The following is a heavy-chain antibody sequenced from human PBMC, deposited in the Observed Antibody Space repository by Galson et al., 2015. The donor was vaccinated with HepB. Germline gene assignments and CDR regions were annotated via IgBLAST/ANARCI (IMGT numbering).Heavy chain of an antibody. V-gene: IGHV5-51*03. CDR1: GYSFTSYW. Sequence: QSGAEVKKPGESLKISCKGSGYSFTSYWIGWVRQMPGKGLEWMGIIYPGDSDTRYSPSFQGQVTISADKSISTAYLQWSSLKASDTAMYYCARTLRGGYGGGYYYYYGMDVWGQGTTVTVSS. J-gene: IGHJ6*02. CDR3: ARTLRGGYGGGYYYYYGMDV. CDR2: IYPGDSDT. D-gene: IGHD5-24*01.